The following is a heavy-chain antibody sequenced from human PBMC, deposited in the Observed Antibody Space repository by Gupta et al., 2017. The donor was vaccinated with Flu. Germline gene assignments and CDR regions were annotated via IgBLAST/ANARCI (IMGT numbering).Heavy chain of an antibody. V-gene: IGHV3-48*03. Sequence: EVQLVESGGGLVQPGGSLRLSCVASGFIFSGQDMSWVRQAPGRGLEWISFISRRGDIYYGDTVRGRFTIARDNTKKSLYLKMSGLRDEDTARYDCARGHWDKGGQGTQVTVSS. CDR2: ISRRGDI. CDR3: ARGHWDK. J-gene: IGHJ4*02. D-gene: IGHD1-26*01. CDR1: GFIFSGQD.